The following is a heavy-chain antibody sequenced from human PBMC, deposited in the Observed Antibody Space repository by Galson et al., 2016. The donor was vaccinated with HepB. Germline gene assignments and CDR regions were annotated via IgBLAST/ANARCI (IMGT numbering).Heavy chain of an antibody. CDR2: IKNDGSST. CDR1: GFTFSTYW. Sequence: SLRLSCAASGFTFSTYWMHWVRQAPGKGLVWVARIKNDGSSTSYADSVKGRFTISRDNAKNTLYLQMNRLRAGDTAVYYCARAQHHVLRFLEWLLWSAFDIWGQGTMVTVSS. V-gene: IGHV3-74*01. CDR3: ARAQHHVLRFLEWLLWSAFDI. J-gene: IGHJ3*02. D-gene: IGHD3-3*01.